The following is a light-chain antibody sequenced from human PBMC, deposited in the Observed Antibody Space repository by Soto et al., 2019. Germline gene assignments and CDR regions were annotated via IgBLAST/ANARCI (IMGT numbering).Light chain of an antibody. CDR1: QGISNY. V-gene: IGKV1-27*01. CDR3: QKYNSAPWR. Sequence: DIQMTQSPSSRSASVGDRVTITCRASQGISNYIAWYQQKPGKVHKVLIYASSTLQSGVASRFSGSGSGTDFTLTISSLQLEDVATYYCQKYNSAPWRFGQGTQVEIK. J-gene: IGKJ1*01. CDR2: ASS.